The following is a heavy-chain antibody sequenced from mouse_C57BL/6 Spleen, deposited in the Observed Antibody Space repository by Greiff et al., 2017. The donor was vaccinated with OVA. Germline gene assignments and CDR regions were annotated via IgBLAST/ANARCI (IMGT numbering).Heavy chain of an antibody. D-gene: IGHD2-4*01. CDR1: GFTFSDYG. J-gene: IGHJ3*01. CDR2: ISSGSSTI. Sequence: VQLQQSGGGLVKPGGSLKLSCAASGFTFSDYGMHWVRQAPEKGLEWVAYISSGSSTIYYADTVKGRFTISRDNAKNTLFLQMTSLRSEDTAMYYCARNYDYDGGTWFAYWGQGTLVTVSA. V-gene: IGHV5-17*01. CDR3: ARNYDYDGGTWFAY.